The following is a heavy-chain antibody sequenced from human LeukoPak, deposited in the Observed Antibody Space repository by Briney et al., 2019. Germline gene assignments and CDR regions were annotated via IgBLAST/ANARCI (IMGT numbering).Heavy chain of an antibody. CDR3: ARGHHDSSGSFDY. V-gene: IGHV4-34*01. CDR2: INHSGST. D-gene: IGHD3-22*01. J-gene: IGHJ4*02. Sequence: SETLSLTCAVYGGSFSGYYWSWIRQPPGKGLEWIGEINHSGSTNYNPSLKSRVTISVDTSKNQFSLKLSSVTAADTAVYYCARGHHDSSGSFDYWGQGTLVTVSS. CDR1: GGSFSGYY.